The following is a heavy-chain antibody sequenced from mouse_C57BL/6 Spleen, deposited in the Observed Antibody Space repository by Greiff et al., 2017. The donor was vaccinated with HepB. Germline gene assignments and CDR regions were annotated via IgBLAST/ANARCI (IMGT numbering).Heavy chain of an antibody. J-gene: IGHJ4*01. CDR2: INPNNGGT. CDR3: ARGDYDYLFYAMDY. Sequence: EVQLQQSGPELVKPGASVKISCKASGYTFTDYYMNWVKQSHGKSLEWIGDINPNNGGTSYNQKFKGKATLTVDKSSSTAYMELRSLTSEDSAVYYCARGDYDYLFYAMDYWGQGTSVTVSS. D-gene: IGHD2-4*01. V-gene: IGHV1-26*01. CDR1: GYTFTDYY.